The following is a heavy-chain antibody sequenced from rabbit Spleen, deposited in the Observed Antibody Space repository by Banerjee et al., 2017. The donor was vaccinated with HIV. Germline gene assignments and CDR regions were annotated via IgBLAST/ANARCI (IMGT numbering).Heavy chain of an antibody. CDR1: GFSFSGSHY. Sequence: QSLEESGGDLVKPGASLTLTCTASGFSFSGSHYMCWVRQAPGKGLEWIGCIHTSGGGTWYASWVNGRITISRSTSLNTVTLQMTSLTVADTATYFCARAGNYYGYFNLWGQGTLVTVS. D-gene: IGHD1-1*01. V-gene: IGHV1S43*01. CDR3: ARAGNYYGYFNL. J-gene: IGHJ4*01. CDR2: IHTSGGGT.